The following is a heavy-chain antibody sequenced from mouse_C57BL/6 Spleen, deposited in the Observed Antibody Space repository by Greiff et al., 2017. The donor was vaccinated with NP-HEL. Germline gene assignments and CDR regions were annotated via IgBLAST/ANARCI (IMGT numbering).Heavy chain of an antibody. CDR3: ARDYDDYATDY. J-gene: IGHJ4*01. CDR1: GYAFSSSW. V-gene: IGHV1-82*01. CDR2: IYPGDGDT. Sequence: QVQLKQSGPELVKPGASVKISCKASGYAFSSSWMNWVKQRPGKGLEWIGRIYPGDGDTNYNGKFKGKATLTADKSSSTAYMQLSSLTSEDSAVYFCARDYDDYATDYWGQGTSVTVSS. D-gene: IGHD2-4*01.